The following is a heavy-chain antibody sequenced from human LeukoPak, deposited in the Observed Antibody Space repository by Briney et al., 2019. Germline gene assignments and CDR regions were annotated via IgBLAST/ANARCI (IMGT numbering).Heavy chain of an antibody. D-gene: IGHD3-16*02. CDR2: INHSGRT. Sequence: SETLSLTCAVYGGSFSGYYWSWIRQPPGKGLEWIGEINHSGRTNYNPSLKSRVTISVDTSKNQFSLKLSSVTAADTAVYYCAREQGMITFGGVIVSTEFDYWGQGTLVTVSS. CDR1: GGSFSGYY. V-gene: IGHV4-34*01. CDR3: AREQGMITFGGVIVSTEFDY. J-gene: IGHJ4*02.